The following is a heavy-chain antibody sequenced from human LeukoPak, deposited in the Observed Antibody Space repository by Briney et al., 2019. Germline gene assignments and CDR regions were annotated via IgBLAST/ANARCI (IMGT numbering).Heavy chain of an antibody. CDR2: INHSGST. CDR3: AGGRTTETTFYYYYHGMYV. V-gene: IGHV4-34*01. Sequence: PSETLSPTCAVYGGSSSGYYWSWIRQPPGKGLEWIGEINHSGSTNYNPSLKSRVTISVDTSKNLFSLKLSSVTAADTAVYYCAGGRTTETTFYYYYHGMYVWGQGATVTVSS. CDR1: GGSSSGYY. J-gene: IGHJ6*02. D-gene: IGHD4-11*01.